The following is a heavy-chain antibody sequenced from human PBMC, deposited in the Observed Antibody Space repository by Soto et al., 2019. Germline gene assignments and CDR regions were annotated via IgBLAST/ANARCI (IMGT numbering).Heavy chain of an antibody. J-gene: IGHJ4*02. CDR3: ARDTGWDYYDSSGYTYYFDY. CDR1: GYTFTSYG. D-gene: IGHD3-22*01. Sequence: ASVKVSCKASGYTFTSYGISWVRQAPGQGLEWMGWISAYNGNTNYAQKLQGRVTMTTDTSTSTAYMELRSLRSDDTAVYYCARDTGWDYYDSSGYTYYFDYWGQGTLVTVS. CDR2: ISAYNGNT. V-gene: IGHV1-18*04.